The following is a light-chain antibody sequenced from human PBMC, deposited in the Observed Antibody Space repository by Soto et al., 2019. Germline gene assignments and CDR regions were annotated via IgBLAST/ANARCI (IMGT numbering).Light chain of an antibody. Sequence: EIVLTQSPATLSLSPGERVTLSCRASQSVSNYLAWYQQKPGQAPRLLIYGASTRATGIPARFSGSGSGTEFTLTINSLQSEDFAVYYCQQYNNWPPTFGQGTRLEIK. J-gene: IGKJ5*01. V-gene: IGKV3-15*01. CDR1: QSVSNY. CDR3: QQYNNWPPT. CDR2: GAS.